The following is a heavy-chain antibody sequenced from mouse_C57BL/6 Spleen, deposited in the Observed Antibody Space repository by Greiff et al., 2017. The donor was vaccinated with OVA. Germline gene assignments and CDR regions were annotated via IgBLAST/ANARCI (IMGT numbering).Heavy chain of an antibody. D-gene: IGHD2-12*01. CDR3: ARNYSPYWYFDV. V-gene: IGHV1-82*01. Sequence: QVQLKQSGPELVKPGASVKISCKASGYAFSSSWMNWVKQRPGKGLEWIGRIYPGDGGTNYNGKFKGKATLTADKSSSTAYMQLSSLTSEDSAVYFCARNYSPYWYFDVWGTGTTVTVSS. J-gene: IGHJ1*03. CDR1: GYAFSSSW. CDR2: IYPGDGGT.